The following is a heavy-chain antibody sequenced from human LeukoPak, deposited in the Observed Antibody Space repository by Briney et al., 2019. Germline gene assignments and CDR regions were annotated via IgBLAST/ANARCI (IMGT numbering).Heavy chain of an antibody. CDR3: ARGYGDYVGIENYFDY. CDR2: VYTSGTT. D-gene: IGHD4-17*01. J-gene: IGHJ4*02. Sequence: SETLSLTCTISCASISTYYWTCIRQPPRKGLEWIGRVYTSGTTNYNPSLKNRVTMSVDTPKNQFSLKLSSVPGADTAVYYCARGYGDYVGIENYFDYWGQGTLVSVSS. V-gene: IGHV4-4*07. CDR1: CASISTYY.